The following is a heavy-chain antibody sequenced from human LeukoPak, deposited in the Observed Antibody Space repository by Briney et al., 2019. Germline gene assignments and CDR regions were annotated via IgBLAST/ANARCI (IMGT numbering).Heavy chain of an antibody. J-gene: IGHJ4*02. CDR1: GGSISTSNW. V-gene: IGHV4-4*02. D-gene: IGHD3-10*01. CDR2: IYHRGRT. CDR3: ARGGPDMIRGEDYFDY. Sequence: SETLSLTCAVSGGSISTSNWWRWVRQPPGKGLEWIGEIYHRGRTNYNPSLKSRVTISVDKSKKQFSLKVTSVTGADTAVHYCARGGPDMIRGEDYFDYWGQGTLVTVSS.